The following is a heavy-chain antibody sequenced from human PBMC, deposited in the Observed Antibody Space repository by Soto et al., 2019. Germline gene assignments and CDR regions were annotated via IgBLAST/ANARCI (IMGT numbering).Heavy chain of an antibody. D-gene: IGHD5-18*01. CDR2: IYYSGST. J-gene: IGHJ4*02. Sequence: QLQLQESGPGLVKPSETLSLTCTVSGGSISSSSYYWGWIRQPPGKGLEWIGSIYYSGSTYYNPSLKSRVTISVDTSKNQFSLKLSSVTAADTAVYYCARLPLLQLRDYWGQGTLVTVSS. CDR3: ARLPLLQLRDY. CDR1: GGSISSSSYY. V-gene: IGHV4-39*01.